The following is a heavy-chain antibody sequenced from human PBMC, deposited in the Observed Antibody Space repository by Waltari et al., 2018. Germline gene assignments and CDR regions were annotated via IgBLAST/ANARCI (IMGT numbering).Heavy chain of an antibody. Sequence: QVQLQESGPGLVKPSQTLSLTCTVSGGSISSGSSYWSWIRQPAGKGLEWIGRIYTSGSTNYNPSLKSRVTISVDTSKNQFSLKLSSVTAADTAVYYCARVPGIGVFDYWGQGTLVTVSS. CDR1: GGSISSGSSY. D-gene: IGHD3-10*01. V-gene: IGHV4-61*02. J-gene: IGHJ4*02. CDR2: IYTSGST. CDR3: ARVPGIGVFDY.